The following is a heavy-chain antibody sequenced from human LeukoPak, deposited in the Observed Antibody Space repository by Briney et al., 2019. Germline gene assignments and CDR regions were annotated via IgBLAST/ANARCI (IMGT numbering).Heavy chain of an antibody. Sequence: AETLSLTCTVSGGSISSYYWSWIRQPPGKGLEWIGYIYYTGSTNYSPSLKSRVTLSVDTSKNHFSLKLSSVTAADTAVYYCARTSLRWGVYWYLDLWGRGTLVRVSP. CDR1: GGSISSYY. CDR2: IYYTGST. D-gene: IGHD4-23*01. J-gene: IGHJ2*01. V-gene: IGHV4-59*01. CDR3: ARTSLRWGVYWYLDL.